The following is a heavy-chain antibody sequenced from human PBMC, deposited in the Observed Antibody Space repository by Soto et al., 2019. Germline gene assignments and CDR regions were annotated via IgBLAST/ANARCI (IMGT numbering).Heavy chain of an antibody. V-gene: IGHV3-49*04. J-gene: IGHJ4*02. D-gene: IGHD4-4*01. Sequence: GGSLRLSCATSGFTFGDYAMNWVRQAPGKGLEWVAFIRSKAYDGTTKYAASVKGRFTISRDDSRSIAYLQINSLKTEDTAMYYCTRDRTTVNPPFDYWGQGTLVTVSS. CDR1: GFTFGDYA. CDR2: IRSKAYDGTT. CDR3: TRDRTTVNPPFDY.